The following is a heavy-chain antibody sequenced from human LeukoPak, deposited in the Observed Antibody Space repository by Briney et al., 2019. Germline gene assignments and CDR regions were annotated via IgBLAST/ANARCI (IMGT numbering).Heavy chain of an antibody. Sequence: GGSLRLSCAASEFTFSRYWMSWVRQAPGKGLEWVANIKQDGSEKYYVDSVKGRFTISRDNAKNSLFLQMNSLRAEDTAVYYCARDIGWYYFDYWGQGTLVTVSS. CDR3: ARDIGWYYFDY. D-gene: IGHD6-19*01. J-gene: IGHJ4*02. CDR1: EFTFSRYW. CDR2: IKQDGSEK. V-gene: IGHV3-7*01.